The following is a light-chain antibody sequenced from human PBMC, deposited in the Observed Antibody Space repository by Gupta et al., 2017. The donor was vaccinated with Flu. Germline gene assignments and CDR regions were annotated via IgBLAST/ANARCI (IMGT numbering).Light chain of an antibody. CDR1: SSDIGGYNY. CDR3: TSYTTTSAPLYV. V-gene: IGLV2-14*03. J-gene: IGLJ1*01. Sequence: QSALTQPASVSGSPGQSITISCTGTSSDIGGYNYVSWYQQHPGKAPKLMIYDVRNRPSGVSNRFSGSKSGNTASLTISGLQTEDEADYYCTSYTTTSAPLYVFGTGTKVIVL. CDR2: DVR.